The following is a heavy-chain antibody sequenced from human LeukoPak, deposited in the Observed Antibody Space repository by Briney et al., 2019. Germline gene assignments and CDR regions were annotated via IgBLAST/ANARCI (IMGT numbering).Heavy chain of an antibody. CDR2: IYYSGST. D-gene: IGHD3-22*01. CDR3: ARDSHYYASSGYYSPYYYYYYMDV. J-gene: IGHJ6*03. V-gene: IGHV4-59*01. Sequence: SETLSLTCTVSGGAISSYYWSWIRQPPGKGLQWIGYIYYSGSTNYNPSLKSRVTISVDTSKNQFSLKLSSVTAADTAVYYCARDSHYYASSGYYSPYYYYYYMDVWGKGTTVTVSS. CDR1: GGAISSYY.